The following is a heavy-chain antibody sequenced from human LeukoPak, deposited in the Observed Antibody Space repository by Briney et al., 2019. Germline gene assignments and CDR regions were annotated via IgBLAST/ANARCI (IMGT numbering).Heavy chain of an antibody. CDR1: GFTVSSNY. J-gene: IGHJ4*02. CDR3: ARDPRKIWGSYPESGYYFDY. D-gene: IGHD3-16*02. Sequence: GGSLRLSCAASGFTVSSNYMSWVRQAPGKGLEWVSIIYSGGSTFYADSVKGRFTISRDNSKNTLYLQMNSLRAEDTAVYYCARDPRKIWGSYPESGYYFDYWGQGTLVTVSS. V-gene: IGHV3-53*01. CDR2: IYSGGST.